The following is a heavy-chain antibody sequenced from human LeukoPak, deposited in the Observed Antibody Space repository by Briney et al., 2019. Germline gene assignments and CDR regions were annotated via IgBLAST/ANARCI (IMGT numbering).Heavy chain of an antibody. CDR1: GGTFSSYA. J-gene: IGHJ4*02. CDR3: ARVLYGDYLGY. V-gene: IGHV1-18*01. CDR2: ISAYYGNT. Sequence: ASVKVSCKASGGTFSSYAINWVRQAPGQGLEWMGWISAYYGNTNYAQKLQGRVTMTTDTSTSTAYMELRSLRSDDTAVYYCARVLYGDYLGYWGQGTLVTVSS. D-gene: IGHD4-17*01.